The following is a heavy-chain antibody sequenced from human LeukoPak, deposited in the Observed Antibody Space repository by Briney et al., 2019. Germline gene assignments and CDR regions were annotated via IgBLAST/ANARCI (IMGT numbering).Heavy chain of an antibody. Sequence: SETLSLTCTVSGGSISGYYWSWIRQPAGKGLEWIGRIYTSGSTNYNPSLKSRVTMSVDTSRNQFSLKLSSVTAADTAVYYCARAVDTAMGAGDQPLFDPWGQGTLVTVSS. CDR2: IYTSGST. CDR1: GGSISGYY. CDR3: ARAVDTAMGAGDQPLFDP. V-gene: IGHV4-4*07. D-gene: IGHD5-18*01. J-gene: IGHJ5*02.